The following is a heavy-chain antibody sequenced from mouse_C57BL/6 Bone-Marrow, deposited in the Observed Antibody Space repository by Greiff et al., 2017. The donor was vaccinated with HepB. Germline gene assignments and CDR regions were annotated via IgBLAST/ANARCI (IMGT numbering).Heavy chain of an antibody. Sequence: EVKLVESGGGLVQPGGSMKLSCVASGFTFSNYWMNWVRQSPEKGLEWVAQIRLKSDNYATQYAESVKGRFTISRDDSKSSVYLQMNNLRAEDTGIYYCTEGYGYFDYWGQGTTLTVSS. D-gene: IGHD2-10*02. CDR2: IRLKSDNYAT. CDR1: GFTFSNYW. CDR3: TEGYGYFDY. J-gene: IGHJ2*01. V-gene: IGHV6-3*01.